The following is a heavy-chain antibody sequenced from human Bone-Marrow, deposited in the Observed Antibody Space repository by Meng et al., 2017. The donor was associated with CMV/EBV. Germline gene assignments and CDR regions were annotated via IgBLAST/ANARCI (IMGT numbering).Heavy chain of an antibody. V-gene: IGHV1-8*01. D-gene: IGHD4-23*01. CDR3: ARGAGGGNLSYYYYGMDV. CDR2: MNPNSGNT. Sequence: ASVKVSCKASGYPFTSYDINWVRQATGQGLEWMGWMNPNSGNTGYAQKFQGRVTMTRNTSISTAYMELSSLRSEDTAVYYCARGAGGGNLSYYYYGMDVWGQGTTVTVSS. J-gene: IGHJ6*02. CDR1: GYPFTSYD.